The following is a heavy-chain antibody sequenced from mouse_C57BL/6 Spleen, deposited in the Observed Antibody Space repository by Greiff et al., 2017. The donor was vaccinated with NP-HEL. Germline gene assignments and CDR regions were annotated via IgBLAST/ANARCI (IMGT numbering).Heavy chain of an antibody. CDR3: VRPGEWEVSYAMDY. J-gene: IGHJ4*01. V-gene: IGHV10-1*01. D-gene: IGHD4-1*01. Sequence: EVQRVESGGGLVQPKGSLKLSCAASGFSFNTYAMNWVRQAPGKGLEWVARIRSKSNNYATYYADSVKDRFTISRDDSESMLYLQMKNLKTEDTAMYYCVRPGEWEVSYAMDYWGQGTSVTVSS. CDR1: GFSFNTYA. CDR2: IRSKSNNYAT.